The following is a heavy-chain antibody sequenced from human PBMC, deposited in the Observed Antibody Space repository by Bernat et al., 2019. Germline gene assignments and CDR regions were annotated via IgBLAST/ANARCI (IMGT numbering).Heavy chain of an antibody. CDR2: INTNTGNP. D-gene: IGHD3-10*01. CDR1: GYTFIGHS. Sequence: QVQLVQSGSELKKPGGSVKVSCRASGYTFIGHSINWLRQAPGQGLEWMGWINTNTGNPTYAPGFIGRFVFSLDTSVSTAYLQISSLQTEDTAVYYCARDANYIHFDYWGQGTPVTVSS. V-gene: IGHV7-4-1*02. CDR3: ARDANYIHFDY. J-gene: IGHJ4*02.